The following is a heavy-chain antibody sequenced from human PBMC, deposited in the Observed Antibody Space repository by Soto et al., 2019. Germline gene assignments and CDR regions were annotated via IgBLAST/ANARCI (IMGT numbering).Heavy chain of an antibody. V-gene: IGHV4-34*02. D-gene: IGHD6-19*01. Sequence: QVQIQQWGAGLLKPSETLSLTCAVYGGSFSGYYWSWIRQPPGKGLEWIGEINHSGNTNYNPSLKSRVPISVDTSNNQLSLKLSSVTAADTAVYYCARYGSGWYIFFDYWGQGTLVTVSS. J-gene: IGHJ4*02. CDR1: GGSFSGYY. CDR2: INHSGNT. CDR3: ARYGSGWYIFFDY.